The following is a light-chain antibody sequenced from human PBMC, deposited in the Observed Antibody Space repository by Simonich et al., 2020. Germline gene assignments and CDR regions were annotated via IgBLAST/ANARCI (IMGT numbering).Light chain of an antibody. CDR2: DVS. Sequence: QSALTQPRSVSGSPGQSVTISCTGTSSDVGGYNYVSWYQQHPGKAPKLMIYDVSKRPSGVPCRFSGSKSGNTASLTISGLQAEDEADYYCCSYAGSYVVFGGGTKLTVL. CDR3: CSYAGSYVV. J-gene: IGLJ2*01. CDR1: SSDVGGYNY. V-gene: IGLV2-11*01.